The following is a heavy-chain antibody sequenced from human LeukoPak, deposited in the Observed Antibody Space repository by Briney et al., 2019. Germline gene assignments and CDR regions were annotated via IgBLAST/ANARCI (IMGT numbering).Heavy chain of an antibody. V-gene: IGHV3-7*01. CDR2: IKQDGSEK. J-gene: IGHJ4*02. CDR3: AKDHLNRHDFWSGRTFDY. D-gene: IGHD3-3*01. Sequence: PGVALRLSCAASVFTFNRYAIHWVRQAAGRGLEGVDSIKQDGSEKYCVDSVKGRFTISRDNAKNSLYLQMNSLRAEDTAVYYCAKDHLNRHDFWSGRTFDYWGQGTLVTVSS. CDR1: VFTFNRYA.